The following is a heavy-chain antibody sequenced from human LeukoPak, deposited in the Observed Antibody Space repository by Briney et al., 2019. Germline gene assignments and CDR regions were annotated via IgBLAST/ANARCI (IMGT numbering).Heavy chain of an antibody. CDR1: GFTFSTYW. CDR3: ARVSSYYYDSSGPFGLPLGH. Sequence: PGGSLRLSCAASGFTFSTYWMSWVRQAPGKGLDWVANIRQDGTDKYYVDSVKGRFTISRDNAKNSLYLQMNSLRAEDTAVYYCARVSSYYYDSSGPFGLPLGHWGQGTLVTVSS. J-gene: IGHJ4*02. D-gene: IGHD3-22*01. CDR2: IRQDGTDK. V-gene: IGHV3-7*01.